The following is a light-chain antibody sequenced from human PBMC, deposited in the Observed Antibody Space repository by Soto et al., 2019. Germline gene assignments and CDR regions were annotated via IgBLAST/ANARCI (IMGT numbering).Light chain of an antibody. CDR1: SSNIGAGYD. J-gene: IGLJ1*01. CDR2: GNS. CDR3: KSYDSSLSGSYV. Sequence: QSVLTQPPSVSGAPGQRVTISCTGSSSNIGAGYDVHWYQQLPGTAPKLLIYGNSNRPSGVPDRFSGSKSGTSASLAITGLQAEDEADYYCKSYDSSLSGSYVFGPGTKLTVL. V-gene: IGLV1-40*01.